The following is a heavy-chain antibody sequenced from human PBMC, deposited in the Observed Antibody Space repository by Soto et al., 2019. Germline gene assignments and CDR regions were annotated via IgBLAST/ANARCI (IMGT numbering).Heavy chain of an antibody. CDR3: ARGAEWFGGRMDV. D-gene: IGHD3-10*01. J-gene: IGHJ6*02. Sequence: QVQLQESGPGLVKPSETLSLTCTVSGGSISSYYLTWIRQPPGKGLEWIGYIYYNGRTNYNPSLKSRVTISLDTSKNQFSLNLSSVTAADTAVDYFARGAEWFGGRMDVWGQGTTVTVSS. CDR2: IYYNGRT. CDR1: GGSISSYY. V-gene: IGHV4-59*01.